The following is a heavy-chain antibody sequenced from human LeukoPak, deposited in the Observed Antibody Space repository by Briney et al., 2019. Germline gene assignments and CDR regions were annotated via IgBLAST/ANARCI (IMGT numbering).Heavy chain of an antibody. Sequence: ASVKVSCKASGYTFTGYYMHWVRQAPGQGLEWMGWINPNSGGTNYAQKFQGGVTMTRDTSISTAYMELSRLRSDDTAVYYCAREGDYDFWSGYYYWGQGTLVTVSS. CDR2: INPNSGGT. V-gene: IGHV1-2*02. J-gene: IGHJ4*02. CDR3: AREGDYDFWSGYYY. CDR1: GYTFTGYY. D-gene: IGHD3-3*01.